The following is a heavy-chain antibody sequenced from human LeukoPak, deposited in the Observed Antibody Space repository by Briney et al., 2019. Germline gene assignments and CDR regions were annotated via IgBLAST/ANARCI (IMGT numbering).Heavy chain of an antibody. D-gene: IGHD3-22*01. CDR1: GGSISSSSYY. CDR2: IYYSGST. Sequence: PSETLSLTCTVSGGSISSSSYYWGWIRQPPGKGLEWIGSIYYSGSTYYNPSLKSRVTISVDTPKNQFSLKLSSVTAADTAVYYCASQTPTYYYDSSGYSRFDPWGQGTLVTVSS. CDR3: ASQTPTYYYDSSGYSRFDP. J-gene: IGHJ5*02. V-gene: IGHV4-39*07.